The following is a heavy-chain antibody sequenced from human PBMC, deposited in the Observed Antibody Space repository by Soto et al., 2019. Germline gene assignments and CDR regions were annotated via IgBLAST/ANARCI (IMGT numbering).Heavy chain of an antibody. J-gene: IGHJ1*01. CDR1: GFTFDDYA. V-gene: IGHV3-9*01. D-gene: IGHD6-19*01. Sequence: GGSLRLSCAASGFTFDDYAMHWVRQAPGKGLEWVSGISWNSGSIGHADSVKGRFTISRDNAKNSLYLQMNSLRAEDTALYYCAKDKAVTVAGTGYFQHWGQGTLVTVSS. CDR3: AKDKAVTVAGTGYFQH. CDR2: ISWNSGSI.